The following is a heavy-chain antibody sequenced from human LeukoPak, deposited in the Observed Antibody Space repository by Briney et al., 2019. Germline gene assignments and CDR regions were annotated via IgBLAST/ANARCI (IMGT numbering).Heavy chain of an antibody. CDR3: ALSGPYGGVDC. Sequence: SETLSLTCAVYGGSFSGYYWSWIRQPPGKGLEWIGEINHSGSTNYNPSLKSRVTISVDTSKNQFSLKLSSVTAADTAVYYCALSGPYGGVDCWGQGTLVTVSS. CDR1: GGSFSGYY. CDR2: INHSGST. V-gene: IGHV4-34*01. D-gene: IGHD5-12*01. J-gene: IGHJ4*02.